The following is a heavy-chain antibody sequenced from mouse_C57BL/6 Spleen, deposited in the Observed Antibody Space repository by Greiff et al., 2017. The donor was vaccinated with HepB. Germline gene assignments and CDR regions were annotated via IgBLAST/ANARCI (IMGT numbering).Heavy chain of an antibody. CDR2: ISYDGSN. CDR3: ARALITTVVATSD. J-gene: IGHJ2*01. Sequence: VQLQQSGPGLVKPSQSLSLTCSVTGYSITSGYYWNWIRQFPGNKLEWMGYISYDGSNNYNPSLKNRISITRDTSKNQFFLKLNSVTTEDTATYYCARALITTVVATSDWGQGTTLTVSS. CDR1: GYSITSGYY. V-gene: IGHV3-6*01. D-gene: IGHD1-1*01.